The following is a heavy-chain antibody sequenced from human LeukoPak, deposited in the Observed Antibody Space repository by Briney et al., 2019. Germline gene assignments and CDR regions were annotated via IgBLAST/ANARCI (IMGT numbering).Heavy chain of an antibody. J-gene: IGHJ5*02. CDR2: INPNSGGT. D-gene: IGHD2-2*01. V-gene: IGHV1-2*02. Sequence: EASVKVSCKASGYTFTGYYMHWVRQAPGQGLEWMGWINPNSGGTNYAQKFQGRVTMTRDTSISTAYMELSRLRSDDTAVYYCASLFVVVPAAIWFDPWGQGTLVTVSS. CDR3: ASLFVVVPAAIWFDP. CDR1: GYTFTGYY.